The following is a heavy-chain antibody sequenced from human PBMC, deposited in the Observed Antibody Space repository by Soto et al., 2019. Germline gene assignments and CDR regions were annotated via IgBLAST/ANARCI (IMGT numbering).Heavy chain of an antibody. D-gene: IGHD3-3*01. V-gene: IGHV1-2*02. J-gene: IGHJ6*02. Sequence: ASVKVSCKASGYTFTVYYMHCVRQAPVQGLEWMGWINPNSGGTNYAQKFQGRVTMTRDTSISTAYMELSRLRSDDTAVYYCARDNYDFWSGYRQNYGMDVWGQGTTVTVSS. CDR1: GYTFTVYY. CDR2: INPNSGGT. CDR3: ARDNYDFWSGYRQNYGMDV.